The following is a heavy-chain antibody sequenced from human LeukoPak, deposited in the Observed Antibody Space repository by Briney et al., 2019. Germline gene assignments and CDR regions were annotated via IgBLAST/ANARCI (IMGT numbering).Heavy chain of an antibody. J-gene: IGHJ3*02. CDR3: AGDSGGRDAFDI. CDR2: IYYSGST. CDR1: GGSISSYY. Sequence: PSETLSLTCTVSGGSISSYYWSWIRQPPGKGLEWIGYIYYSGSTNYNPSLKSRVTISVDTSKNQFSLKLSSVTAADTAVYYCAGDSGGRDAFDIWGQGTMVTVSS. D-gene: IGHD3-10*01. V-gene: IGHV4-59*01.